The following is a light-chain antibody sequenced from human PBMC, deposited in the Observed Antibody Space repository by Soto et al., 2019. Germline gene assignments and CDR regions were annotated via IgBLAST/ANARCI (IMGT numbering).Light chain of an antibody. CDR2: GAS. CDR1: QSVRTK. CDR3: QQYENLPT. Sequence: EIVMTQSPDTQYVSPGEGATLSCRASQSVRTKLAWYQQKAGQAPRLLIYGASTRATGIPDRFSGSGSGTDFTFTISRLQPEDIATYYCQQYENLPTFGQGTRLEIK. J-gene: IGKJ5*01. V-gene: IGKV3-15*01.